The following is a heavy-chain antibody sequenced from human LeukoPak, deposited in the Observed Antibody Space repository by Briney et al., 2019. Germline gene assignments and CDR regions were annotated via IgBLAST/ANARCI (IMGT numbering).Heavy chain of an antibody. CDR1: GFTFSSYA. CDR3: ARDRAPQQNAFDI. V-gene: IGHV3-23*01. J-gene: IGHJ3*02. Sequence: PGGSLRLSCAASGFTFSSYAMSWVRQAPGKGLEWVSAISGSGGSTYYADSVKGRFTISRDNSKNTVYLQMNSLRAEDTAVYYCARDRAPQQNAFDIWGQGTMVTVSS. CDR2: ISGSGGST. D-gene: IGHD1/OR15-1a*01.